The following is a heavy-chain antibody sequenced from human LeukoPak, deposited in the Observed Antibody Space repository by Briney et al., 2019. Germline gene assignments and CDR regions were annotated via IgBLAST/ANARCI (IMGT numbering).Heavy chain of an antibody. D-gene: IGHD2-15*01. V-gene: IGHV4-31*03. CDR2: NYYSGST. J-gene: IGHJ4*02. CDR1: GGSISSGGYY. Sequence: SQTLSLTCTVSGGSISSGGYYWSWIRQHPGKDLEWIGYNYYSGSTYYNPSLKSRVTISVDTSKNQFSLKLSSVTAADTAVYYCARDRAMGLGYCSGGSCQRAFDIWGQGTLVTVSS. CDR3: ARDRAMGLGYCSGGSCQRAFDI.